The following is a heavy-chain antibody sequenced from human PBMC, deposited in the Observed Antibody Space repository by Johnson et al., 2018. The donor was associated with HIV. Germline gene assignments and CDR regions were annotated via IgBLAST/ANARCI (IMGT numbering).Heavy chain of an antibody. CDR3: ARASGITMIVVGYAFDI. J-gene: IGHJ3*02. CDR1: GFTFR. CDR2: ISYDGSNK. Sequence: QVQLVESGGGVVQPGRSLRLSCVASGFTFRARQAPGKGLEWVAVISYDGSNKYYADSVKGRFTISRDNAKNSLYLQMNSLRAEDTAVYYCARASGITMIVVGYAFDIWGQGTMVTVSS. V-gene: IGHV3-30-3*01. D-gene: IGHD3-22*01.